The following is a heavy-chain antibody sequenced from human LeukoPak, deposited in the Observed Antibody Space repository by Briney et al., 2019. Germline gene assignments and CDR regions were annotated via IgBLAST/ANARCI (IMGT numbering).Heavy chain of an antibody. CDR1: GFPFSSYA. D-gene: IGHD3-3*01. V-gene: IGHV3-23*01. CDR3: ARGLYDFWSGYYSFDY. J-gene: IGHJ4*02. CDR2: ISPNGVIT. Sequence: PGGSLSLSCAASGFPFSSYAMSWVRQAPGKGLEWVSGISPNGVITYYADSVKGRFTISRDNSKSTLYLQMNSLRAEDTAVYYCARGLYDFWSGYYSFDYWGQGTLVTVSS.